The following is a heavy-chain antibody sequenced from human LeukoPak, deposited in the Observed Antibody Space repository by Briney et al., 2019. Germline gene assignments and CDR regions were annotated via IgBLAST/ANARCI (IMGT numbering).Heavy chain of an antibody. Sequence: GRSLRLSCAASGFTFGLYGMHWVRQAPGKGLDWVAVIWYDSSYIYYSDSVKGRFSISRDNSKNTMYLQMNSLRVEDTAVYYCAKIVQFTAATGTGPESWGQGTLVTVSP. D-gene: IGHD6-13*01. CDR1: GFTFGLYG. CDR3: AKIVQFTAATGTGPES. V-gene: IGHV3-33*06. J-gene: IGHJ5*02. CDR2: IWYDSSYI.